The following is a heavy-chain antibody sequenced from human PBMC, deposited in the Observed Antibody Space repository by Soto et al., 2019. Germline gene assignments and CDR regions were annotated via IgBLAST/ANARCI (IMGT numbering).Heavy chain of an antibody. D-gene: IGHD1-1*01. CDR3: ARGGVRSYYYGMDV. J-gene: IGHJ6*02. CDR2: IKQGGSEK. V-gene: IGHV3-7*03. CDR1: GFTFSSYW. Sequence: PGGSLRLSCAASGFTFSSYWMSWVRQAPGKGLEWVANIKQGGSEKYYVDSVKGRFTISRDNAKNSLYLQMNSLRAEDTAVYYCARGGVRSYYYGMDVWGQGTTVTVSS.